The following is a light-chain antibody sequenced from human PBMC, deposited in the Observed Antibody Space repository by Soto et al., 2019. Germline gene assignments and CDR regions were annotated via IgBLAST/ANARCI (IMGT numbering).Light chain of an antibody. CDR2: QVS. Sequence: DVVLTQTPLSLPVTLGQTASISCRSSQSLVFRDGNTFLSWFQQRPGQSPRRLIYQVSNRDSVVPDRFSGSGSGTDFTLKISRVEAEDVGIYYCVQATHWPLTFGGGTKVEI. J-gene: IGKJ4*01. CDR3: VQATHWPLT. CDR1: QSLVFRDGNTF. V-gene: IGKV2-30*01.